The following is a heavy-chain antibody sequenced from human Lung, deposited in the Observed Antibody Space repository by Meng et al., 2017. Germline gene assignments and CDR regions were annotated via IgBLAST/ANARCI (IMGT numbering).Heavy chain of an antibody. CDR1: GYNFPDYY. Sequence: GQVVHSGAEVKKPGASVKFSCKPSGYNFPDYYIHWVRRAPGQGLEWMGRINPKSGDTHYAQKFQARVTMTGDTSISTAYMELSGLRSDDTAVYYCARDPATRHRYDPPLGGVDWGQGTLVTVSS. J-gene: IGHJ4*02. CDR2: INPKSGDT. D-gene: IGHD1-14*01. V-gene: IGHV1-2*06. CDR3: ARDPATRHRYDPPLGGVD.